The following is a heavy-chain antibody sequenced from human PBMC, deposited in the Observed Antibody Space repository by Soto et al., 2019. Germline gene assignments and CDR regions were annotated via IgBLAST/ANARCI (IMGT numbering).Heavy chain of an antibody. D-gene: IGHD2-15*01. J-gene: IGHJ4*02. CDR1: GFTFSSYA. V-gene: IGHV3-30-3*01. CDR3: ARESTVVIRPVGSANYFDY. CDR2: ISYDGSNK. Sequence: PGGSLRLSCAASGFTFSSYAMHWVRQAPGKGLEWVAVISYDGSNKYYADTVKGRFTISRDNSKNTLYLQMNSLRAEDTAVYYCARESTVVIRPVGSANYFDYWGQGTLVTVSS.